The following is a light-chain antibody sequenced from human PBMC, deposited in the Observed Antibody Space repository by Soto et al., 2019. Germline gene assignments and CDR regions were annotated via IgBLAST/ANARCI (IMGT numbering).Light chain of an antibody. CDR3: KSFAASRGYV. CDR1: SSDVGGNNH. CDR2: GVT. V-gene: IGLV2-14*01. Sequence: QSVLTQPASVSGSPGQSITISCSGTSSDVGGNNHVSWYQQHPGKAPKLIIYGVTNRPSGVSYRFSGSKSGNTASLTISGLQAEDEDDYYSKSFAASRGYVFGTGNKVS. J-gene: IGLJ1*01.